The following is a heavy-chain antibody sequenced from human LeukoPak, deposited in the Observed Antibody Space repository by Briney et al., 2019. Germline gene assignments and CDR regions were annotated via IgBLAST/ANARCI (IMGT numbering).Heavy chain of an antibody. V-gene: IGHV3-30*02. CDR2: IRYDGSNK. J-gene: IGHJ4*02. D-gene: IGHD3-22*01. CDR1: GFTFGNYA. CDR3: ARESESYDSSGSTFKY. Sequence: GGSLRLSCAASGFTFGNYAMSWVRQAPGKGLEWVAFIRYDGSNKYYADSVKGRFTISRDNSKNTLYLQMNSLRAEDTAVYYCARESESYDSSGSTFKYWGQGTLVTVSS.